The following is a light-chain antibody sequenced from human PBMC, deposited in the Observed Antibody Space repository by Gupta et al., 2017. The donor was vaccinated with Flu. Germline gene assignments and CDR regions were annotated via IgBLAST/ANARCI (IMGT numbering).Light chain of an antibody. J-gene: IGLJ1*01. Sequence: LITIFCTGATTDIDNYKYVSWFQQLPGKAHNLILFDVSLRPSEVSARFSGSKSANAASLTISGLQAEDEADYYCSSCTSTTPCVFGTGTKVTVL. CDR2: DVS. CDR3: SSCTSTTPCV. V-gene: IGLV2-14*03. CDR1: TTDIDNYKY.